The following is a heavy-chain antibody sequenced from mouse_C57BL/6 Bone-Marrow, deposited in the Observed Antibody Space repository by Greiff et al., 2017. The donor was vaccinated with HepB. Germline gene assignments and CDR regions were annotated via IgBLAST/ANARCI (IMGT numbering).Heavy chain of an antibody. CDR1: GFTFSDYG. D-gene: IGHD1-1*01. Sequence: EVKVVESGGGLVKPGGSLKLSCAASGFTFSDYGLHWVRQAPEKGLEWVAYISSGSSTIYYADTVKGRFTISRDNAKNTLFLQMTSLRSEDTAMYYCARGRYYYGSSYDWYFDVWGTGTTVTVSS. CDR3: ARGRYYYGSSYDWYFDV. CDR2: ISSGSSTI. V-gene: IGHV5-17*01. J-gene: IGHJ1*03.